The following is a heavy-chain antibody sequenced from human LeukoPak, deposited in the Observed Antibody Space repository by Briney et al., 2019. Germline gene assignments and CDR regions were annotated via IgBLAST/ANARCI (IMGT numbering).Heavy chain of an antibody. J-gene: IGHJ4*02. CDR2: IKQDGSET. V-gene: IGHV3-7*01. Sequence: GESLRLSCAASGFIFSTYWMTWVRQAPGKGLEWVANIKQDGSETYYVDTVKGRFTISRDNAKNSLYLQMHSLRAEDTAVYYCVREGTTVALFDYWGQGSLVTVSS. D-gene: IGHD6-19*01. CDR3: VREGTTVALFDY. CDR1: GFIFSTYW.